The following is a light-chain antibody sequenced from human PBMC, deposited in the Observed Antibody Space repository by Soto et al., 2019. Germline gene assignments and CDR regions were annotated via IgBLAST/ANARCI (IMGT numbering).Light chain of an antibody. J-gene: IGLJ2*01. V-gene: IGLV2-14*01. CDR2: DVT. Sequence: QSVLTQPASVSGSPGQSITISCIGTSSDVGGYNYVSWYQQRPGKAPKLMIYDVTNRPSGVSNRFSGSKSGNTASLTISGLQAEDEADYYCSSYTSSSAPVVFGGGTKLTVL. CDR3: SSYTSSSAPVV. CDR1: SSDVGGYNY.